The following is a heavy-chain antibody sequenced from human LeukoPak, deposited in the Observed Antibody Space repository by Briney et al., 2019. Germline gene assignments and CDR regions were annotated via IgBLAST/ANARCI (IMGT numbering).Heavy chain of an antibody. V-gene: IGHV5-51*01. D-gene: IGHD6-6*01. CDR3: ARTNMPAREGTYFDY. Sequence: PGESLKISCKGSGYNFISYWIGWVRQMPGKGLEWMGIIYPGDSDTRYSPSFQGQVTISADKSICTAYLQWSSLKASDTAIYYYARTNMPAREGTYFDYWGQGTLVTVSS. J-gene: IGHJ4*02. CDR2: IYPGDSDT. CDR1: GYNFISYW.